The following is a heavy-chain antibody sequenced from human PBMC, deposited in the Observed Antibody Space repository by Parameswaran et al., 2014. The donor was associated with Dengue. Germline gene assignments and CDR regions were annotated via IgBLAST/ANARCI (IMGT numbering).Heavy chain of an antibody. CDR2: VSYSGST. D-gene: IGHD1-26*01. CDR1: GGSISSYY. Sequence: ASETLSLTCSVSGGSISSYYWSWIRQPPGKGLEWVGFVSYSGSTDYNPSLKSRVTISPDTSKNQFSLKLRSVTAADRAVYYCARSMGATSSFDYWGQGALVTVSS. V-gene: IGHV4-59*01. CDR3: ARSMGATSSFDY. J-gene: IGHJ4*02.